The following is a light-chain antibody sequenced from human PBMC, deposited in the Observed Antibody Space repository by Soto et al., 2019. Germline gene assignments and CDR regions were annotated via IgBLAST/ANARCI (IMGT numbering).Light chain of an antibody. Sequence: EIVLTQSPGTLSVSPGERATLSCRASQSVRSTYLAWYPQKPCQAPRLLIFGVSNRAAGIPARFSGSGSGTEFTLTISSLQSEDYAVYYCQQYHNWPTITFGQGTRLEIK. J-gene: IGKJ5*01. CDR3: QQYHNWPTIT. CDR1: QSVRSTY. CDR2: GVS. V-gene: IGKV3-15*01.